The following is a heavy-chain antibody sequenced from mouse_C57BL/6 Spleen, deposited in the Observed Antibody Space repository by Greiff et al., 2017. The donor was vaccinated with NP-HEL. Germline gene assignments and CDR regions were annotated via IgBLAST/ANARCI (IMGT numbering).Heavy chain of an antibody. Sequence: VQLQQPGAELVKPGASVKLSCKASGYTFTSYWMQWVKQRPGQGLEWIGEIDPSDSYTNYNQNVKGKATLTVDTSSSTAYMQLSSLTSEDSAVYYCARYPYDYYAMDYWGQGTSVTVSS. CDR1: GYTFTSYW. D-gene: IGHD6-5*01. J-gene: IGHJ4*01. CDR2: IDPSDSYT. CDR3: ARYPYDYYAMDY. V-gene: IGHV1-50*01.